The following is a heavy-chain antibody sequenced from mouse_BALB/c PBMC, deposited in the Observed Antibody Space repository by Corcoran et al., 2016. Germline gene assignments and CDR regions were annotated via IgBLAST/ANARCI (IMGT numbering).Heavy chain of an antibody. CDR1: GCSLSTSGMG. J-gene: IGHJ2*01. CDR2: IWWDYVK. Sequence: QVTLKESGPGILQPSQTLSLTCSFSGCSLSTSGMGVGWIRQPSGKGLEWLAHIWWDYVKRYNPALKSRLTISKETSSSKVFLKMSRADTADSVTFYCVGIVTTVVVSDYFDSWGQGTTLTVSS. CDR3: VGIVTTVVVSDYFDS. D-gene: IGHD1-1*01. V-gene: IGHV8-8*01.